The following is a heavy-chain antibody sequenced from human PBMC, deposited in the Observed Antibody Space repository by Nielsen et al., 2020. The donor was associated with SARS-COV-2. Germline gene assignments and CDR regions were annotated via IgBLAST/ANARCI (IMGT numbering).Heavy chain of an antibody. V-gene: IGHV1-18*04. CDR3: ARKRRSSLGYCSGGSCYSWFDP. Sequence: ASVKVSCKASGYTFTSYGISWVRQAPGQGLEWMGWISAYNGNTNYAQKLQGRVTMTTDTSTSTAYMELRSLRSDDTAVYYCARKRRSSLGYCSGGSCYSWFDPWGQGTLVTVSS. J-gene: IGHJ5*02. CDR2: ISAYNGNT. D-gene: IGHD2-15*01. CDR1: GYTFTSYG.